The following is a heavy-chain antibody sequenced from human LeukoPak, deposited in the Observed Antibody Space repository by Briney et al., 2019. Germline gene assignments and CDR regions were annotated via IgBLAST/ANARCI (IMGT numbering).Heavy chain of an antibody. D-gene: IGHD2-8*01. CDR3: AREVNGYFDY. J-gene: IGHJ4*02. V-gene: IGHV4-59*01. CDR1: GGSISSYY. Sequence: SEILSLTCTVSGGSISSYYWSWIRQPPGKGLEWIGYIYYSGSTNYNPSLKSRVTISVDTSKNQFSLKLSSVTAADTAVYYCAREVNGYFDYWGQGTLVTVSS. CDR2: IYYSGST.